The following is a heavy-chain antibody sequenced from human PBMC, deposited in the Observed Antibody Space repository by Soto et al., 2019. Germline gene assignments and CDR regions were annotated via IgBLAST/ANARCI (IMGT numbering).Heavy chain of an antibody. CDR2: ISWDSGSI. CDR1: GFRFDEYA. J-gene: IGHJ4*02. D-gene: IGHD2-21*01. CDR3: AKIVTRHSLVPVFDQ. Sequence: QLVESGGGLVQPGRSLTLSCVASGFRFDEYAIHWVRQSPGKGLDWVSGISWDSGSINYAGSVRGRFTVSRDNAKNSLYLHMTSLRSEDTAFYYCAKIVTRHSLVPVFDQWGQGALVSVSS. V-gene: IGHV3-9*01.